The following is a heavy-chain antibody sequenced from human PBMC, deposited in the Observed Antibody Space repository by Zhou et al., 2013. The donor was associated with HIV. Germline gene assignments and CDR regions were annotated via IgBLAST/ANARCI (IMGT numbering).Heavy chain of an antibody. CDR1: GYTFTTYG. CDR2: IIPIFGTA. Sequence: QVQLVQSGAEVKKPGASVRVSCKASGYTFTTYGLHWVRQAPGQGLEWMGGIIPIFGTANYAQKFQGRVTITTDESTSTAYMELSSLRSEDTAVYYCARGVAVAGIYWYFDLWGRGTLVTVSS. V-gene: IGHV1-69*05. D-gene: IGHD6-19*01. CDR3: ARGVAVAGIYWYFDL. J-gene: IGHJ2*01.